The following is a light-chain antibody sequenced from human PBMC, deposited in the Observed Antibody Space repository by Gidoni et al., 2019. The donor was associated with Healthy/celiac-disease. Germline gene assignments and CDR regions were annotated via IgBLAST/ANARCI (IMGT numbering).Light chain of an antibody. V-gene: IGLV3-19*01. CDR3: NSRDSSGNHLDVV. CDR2: GKN. Sequence: SSELTQDPAVSVALGQTVRITCQGDSLRSYYASWYQQKTGQAPVLVIYGKNNRPSGIPDRFSGSSSGNTASLTITGAQAEDEADYYCNSRDSSGNHLDVVFGGGTKLTVL. CDR1: SLRSYY. J-gene: IGLJ2*01.